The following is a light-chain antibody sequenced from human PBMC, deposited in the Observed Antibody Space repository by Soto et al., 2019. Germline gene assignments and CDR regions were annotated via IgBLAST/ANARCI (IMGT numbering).Light chain of an antibody. J-gene: IGLJ2*01. CDR1: SSDVGGYNY. Sequence: QSVLTQPASVSGSPGQSITISCTGTSSDVGGYNYASWYQQHPGEAPKLMIYDVYNRPSGVSYRFSGSKSGNTASLTISGLQAEDEADYYCSSYTSDTTRDVVFGGGTKLTVL. CDR2: DVY. CDR3: SSYTSDTTRDVV. V-gene: IGLV2-14*01.